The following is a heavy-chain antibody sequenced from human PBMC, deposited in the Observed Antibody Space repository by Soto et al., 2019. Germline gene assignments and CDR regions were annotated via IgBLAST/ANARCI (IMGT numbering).Heavy chain of an antibody. CDR3: VRDSHGDY. CDR1: GFTFSNYW. CDR2: IDHDGPT. J-gene: IGHJ4*02. V-gene: IGHV3-74*01. Sequence: EVQLVESGGGLVQPGGSLRLSCAGSGFTFSNYWMHWVRQAPGKGLEWVSRIDHDGPTEYADSVRGRFTISRDNAENTLYLQMTSLRPEDTAVYYCVRDSHGDYWGQGTLVTVSS.